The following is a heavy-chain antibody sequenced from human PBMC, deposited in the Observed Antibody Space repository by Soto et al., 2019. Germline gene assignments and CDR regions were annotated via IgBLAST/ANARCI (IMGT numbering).Heavy chain of an antibody. CDR3: AAGTAADTYYGIHV. J-gene: IGHJ6*02. Sequence: SVKVSCKASGFTFTSSAVQWVRQARGQRLEWIGWIVVGSGNTNYAQKFQERVTITRDMSTSTAYMELSSLRSEDTAVYYCAAGTAADTYYGIHVSGPGTTVTVYS. CDR1: GFTFTSSA. V-gene: IGHV1-58*01. D-gene: IGHD6-25*01. CDR2: IVVGSGNT.